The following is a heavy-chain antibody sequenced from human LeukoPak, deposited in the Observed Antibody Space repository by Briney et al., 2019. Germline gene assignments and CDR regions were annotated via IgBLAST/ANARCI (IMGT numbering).Heavy chain of an antibody. Sequence: GGSLRLSCAASGFTFSSYAMHWVRQAPGKGLEYVSAISSNGGSTYYANSVKGRFTISRDNSKNTLYLQMGSLRAEDMAVYYCARGPSRGYSYGLLDYWGQGTLVTVSS. V-gene: IGHV3-64*01. CDR3: ARGPSRGYSYGLLDY. J-gene: IGHJ4*02. CDR1: GFTFSSYA. CDR2: ISSNGGST. D-gene: IGHD5-18*01.